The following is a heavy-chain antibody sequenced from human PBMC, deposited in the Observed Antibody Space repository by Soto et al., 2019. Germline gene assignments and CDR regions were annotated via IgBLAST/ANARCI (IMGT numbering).Heavy chain of an antibody. CDR3: AKGRPITESLRSVIYFDY. D-gene: IGHD3-10*01. J-gene: IGHJ4*02. CDR2: ISGSGGST. V-gene: IGHV3-23*01. Sequence: QTGGSLRLSCAASGFTFSTYAMSWVRQAPGEGLEWVSAISGSGGSTYYADSVKGRFTISRDNSKNTVYLQMNSLRAEDTAVFYFAKGRPITESLRSVIYFDYWGQGTLVTVSS. CDR1: GFTFSTYA.